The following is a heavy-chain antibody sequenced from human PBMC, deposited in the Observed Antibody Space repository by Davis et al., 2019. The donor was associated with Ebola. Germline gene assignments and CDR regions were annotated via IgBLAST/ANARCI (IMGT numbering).Heavy chain of an antibody. D-gene: IGHD1-26*01. CDR2: ISSSGSTI. Sequence: GESLKISCAASGFTFSDYYMSWIRQAPGKGLEWVSYISSSGSTIYYADSVKGRFTISRDNAKNSLYLQMNSLRAEDTAVYYCARDNGGSYFDSWGQGTLVTVSS. CDR3: ARDNGGSYFDS. J-gene: IGHJ4*02. CDR1: GFTFSDYY. V-gene: IGHV3-11*04.